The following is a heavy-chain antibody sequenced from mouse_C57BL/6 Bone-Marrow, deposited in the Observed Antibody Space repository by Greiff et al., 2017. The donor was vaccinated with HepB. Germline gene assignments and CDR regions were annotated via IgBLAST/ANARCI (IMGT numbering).Heavy chain of an antibody. CDR2: IYYSGTI. D-gene: IGHD2-14*01. J-gene: IGHJ2*01. CDR1: GISITTGNYR. V-gene: IGHV3-5*01. CDR3: ARRRYGDDGFDY. Sequence: DVKLLESGPGLVKPSQTVFLTCTVTGISITTGNYRWSWIRQFPGHKLEWIGYIYYSGTITYNPSLTSRTTITRDTPKNQFFLEMNSLTAEDTATYYCARRRYGDDGFDYWGQGTTLPVSS.